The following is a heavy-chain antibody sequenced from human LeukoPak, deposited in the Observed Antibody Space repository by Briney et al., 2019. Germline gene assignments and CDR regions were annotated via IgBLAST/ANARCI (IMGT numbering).Heavy chain of an antibody. CDR3: ARAPLLLWFGESINYFDY. D-gene: IGHD3-10*01. CDR2: IYYSGST. J-gene: IGHJ4*02. Sequence: SQTLSLTCTVSGGSISSGGYYWSWIRQHPGKGLEWIGYIYYSGSTYYNPSLKSRVTISVDTSKNQFSLKLCSVTAADTAVYYCARAPLLLWFGESINYFDYWGQGTLVTVSS. V-gene: IGHV4-31*03. CDR1: GGSISSGGYY.